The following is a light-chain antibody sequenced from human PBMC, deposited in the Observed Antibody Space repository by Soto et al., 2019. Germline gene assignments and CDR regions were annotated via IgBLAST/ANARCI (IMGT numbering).Light chain of an antibody. CDR2: GNF. CDR1: SSNIGAGYD. V-gene: IGLV1-40*01. CDR3: QSYDSSLSGSEV. Sequence: QSVLTQPPSVSGAPGQRVTISCTGNSSNIGAGYDVHWYQQLPGTAPKLLIYGNFNRPSGVPDRFSGSKSGTSASLAITGLQAEDEDDYYCQSYDSSLSGSEVFGTGTKVTVL. J-gene: IGLJ1*01.